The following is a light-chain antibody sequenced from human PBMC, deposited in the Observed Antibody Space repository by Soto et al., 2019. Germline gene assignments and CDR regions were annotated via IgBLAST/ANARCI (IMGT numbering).Light chain of an antibody. Sequence: QSVLTQAASVSGSPGQSITISCTGSSSDIGHYDFVSWYQQHPGKAPKLIIYEVSNRPSGVSTRFSGSKSGNTASLTISGLQADDEADYYCSSYTPRSRLFGGGTKLPVL. CDR3: SSYTPRSRL. CDR2: EVS. V-gene: IGLV2-14*01. J-gene: IGLJ3*02. CDR1: SSDIGHYDF.